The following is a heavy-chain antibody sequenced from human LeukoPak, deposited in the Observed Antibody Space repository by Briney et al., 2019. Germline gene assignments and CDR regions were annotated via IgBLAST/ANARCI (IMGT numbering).Heavy chain of an antibody. V-gene: IGHV3-30*18. Sequence: GGSLRLSCAASGFTFSNFGMHWVRQAPGKGLEWVAVISYDGSSKYCADSVKGRFTISRDNSKNTLYLQMNSLRAEDTAVYYCAKDRGSGRVRGVIINYWGQGTLVTVSS. CDR1: GFTFSNFG. CDR3: AKDRGSGRVRGVIINY. D-gene: IGHD3-10*01. CDR2: ISYDGSSK. J-gene: IGHJ4*02.